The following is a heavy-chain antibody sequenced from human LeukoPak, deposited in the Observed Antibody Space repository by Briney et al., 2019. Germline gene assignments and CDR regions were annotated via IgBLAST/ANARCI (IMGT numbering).Heavy chain of an antibody. CDR3: AKGRRDGYNYPFFDP. V-gene: IGHV3-23*01. J-gene: IGHJ5*02. CDR2: IIGNSVST. D-gene: IGHD5-24*01. Sequence: PGGSLRLSCAASGFTFRNSAMSWVRQAPGKGLEWVSNIIGNSVSTYYADFVKGRFTISRDNSNNTLFLQMNSLSADDTARYYCAKGRRDGYNYPFFDPWGQGALVIVSS. CDR1: GFTFRNSA.